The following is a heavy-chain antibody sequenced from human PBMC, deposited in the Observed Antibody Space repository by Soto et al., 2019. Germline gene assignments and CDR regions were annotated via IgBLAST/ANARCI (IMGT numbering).Heavy chain of an antibody. CDR3: ARDGREASGMDV. V-gene: IGHV4-59*11. CDR2: IYYRGST. CDR1: GGSISSHY. Sequence: PSETLSLTCTVSGGSISSHYWSWVRQAPGKGLEWIGHIYYRGSTSYNPSLRSRSTISVDTSNNQFSLKLNSVTTEDTAVYYCARDGREASGMDVWGQGTKVTVSS. D-gene: IGHD1-26*01. J-gene: IGHJ6*02.